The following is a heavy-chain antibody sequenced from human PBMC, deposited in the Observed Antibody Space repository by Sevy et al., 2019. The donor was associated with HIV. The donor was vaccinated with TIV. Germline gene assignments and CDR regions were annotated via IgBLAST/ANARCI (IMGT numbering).Heavy chain of an antibody. D-gene: IGHD5-18*01. J-gene: IGHJ3*02. CDR1: GFPFSSYA. Sequence: GESLKISCAASGFPFSSYAMSWVRQAPGKGLEWVSAIGGSGVSTYYADSVKGRFTISRDNSKNTLYLQMNSLRAEDTAVYYCAKDRAAMVGDVFDIWGQGTMVTVSS. CDR2: IGGSGVST. V-gene: IGHV3-23*01. CDR3: AKDRAAMVGDVFDI.